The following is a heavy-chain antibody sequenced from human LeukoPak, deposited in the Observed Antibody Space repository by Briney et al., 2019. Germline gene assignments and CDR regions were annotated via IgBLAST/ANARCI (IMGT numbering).Heavy chain of an antibody. CDR2: IKQDGSEK. V-gene: IGHV3-7*01. CDR3: AQLGRRGDFWSGYGARYYYMDV. J-gene: IGHJ6*03. CDR1: GFTFSSYW. Sequence: GGSLRLSCAASGFTFSSYWMSWVRQAPGKGLEWVANIKQDGSEKYYVDSVKGRFTISRDNAKNSLYLQMNSLRAEDTAVYYCAQLGRRGDFWSGYGARYYYMDVWGKGTTVTVSS. D-gene: IGHD3-3*01.